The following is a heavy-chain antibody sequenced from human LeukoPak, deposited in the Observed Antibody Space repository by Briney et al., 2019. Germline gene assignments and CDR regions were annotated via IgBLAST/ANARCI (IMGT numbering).Heavy chain of an antibody. D-gene: IGHD4-17*01. CDR2: ISSSRREI. CDR3: ARQPDDGDYEWAY. CDR1: GFPLSSYS. V-gene: IGHV3-21*01. Sequence: NSGGPLSLFCGACGFPLSSYSMHGLPQAPGKAVEGVSSISSSRREIYYADSVKGRFNISRENAKNSLHLQMNSLRAEDTAVFYCARQPDDGDYEWAYWGQGTLVSVSS. J-gene: IGHJ4*02.